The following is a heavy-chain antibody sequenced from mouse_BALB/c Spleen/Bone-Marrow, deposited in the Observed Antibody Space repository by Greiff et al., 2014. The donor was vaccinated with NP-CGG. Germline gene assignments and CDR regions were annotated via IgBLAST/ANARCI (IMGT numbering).Heavy chain of an antibody. V-gene: IGHV14-3*02. J-gene: IGHJ4*01. Sequence: EVQGVESGAELVKPGASVKLSCTASGFNIKDTYMHWVKQRPEQGLEWIGRIDPANGNTKYDPKFQGKATITADTSSNTAYLQLSSLTSGDTDVYYCAIYYGNYYAMDYWGQGTSVTVSS. CDR1: GFNIKDTY. D-gene: IGHD2-1*01. CDR2: IDPANGNT. CDR3: AIYYGNYYAMDY.